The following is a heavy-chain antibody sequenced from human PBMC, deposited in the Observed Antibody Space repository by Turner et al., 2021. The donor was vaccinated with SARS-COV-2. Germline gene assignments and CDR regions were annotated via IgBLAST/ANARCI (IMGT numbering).Heavy chain of an antibody. CDR1: GVSISSYY. J-gene: IGHJ5*02. Sequence: QVQLQESGPGLVKPSVTLSLPCTVSGVSISSYYWSWIRQPAGKGLEWIGRIYTSGSTNYNPSLKSRVTMSVDTSKNQFSLKLSSVTAADTAVYYCAREVIALPHNWFDPWGQGTLVTVSS. CDR3: AREVIALPHNWFDP. CDR2: IYTSGST. V-gene: IGHV4-4*07. D-gene: IGHD2-21*01.